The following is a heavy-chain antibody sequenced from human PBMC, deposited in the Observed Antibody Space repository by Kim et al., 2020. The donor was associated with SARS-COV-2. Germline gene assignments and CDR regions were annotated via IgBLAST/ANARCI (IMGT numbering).Heavy chain of an antibody. Sequence: GGSLRLSCAASGFTFSSYAMSWVRQAPGKGLEWVSAISGSGGSTYYADSVKGRFTISRDNSKNTLYLQMNSLRAEDTAVYYCAKLDLPAAIRGEDGAAYWGQGTLVTVSS. J-gene: IGHJ4*02. CDR2: ISGSGGST. CDR3: AKLDLPAAIRGEDGAAY. D-gene: IGHD2-2*02. V-gene: IGHV3-23*01. CDR1: GFTFSSYA.